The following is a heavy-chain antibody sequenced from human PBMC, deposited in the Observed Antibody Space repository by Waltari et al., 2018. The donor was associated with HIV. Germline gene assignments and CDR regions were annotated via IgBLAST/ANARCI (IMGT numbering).Heavy chain of an antibody. CDR3: AKVDTHGYLPYN. J-gene: IGHJ4*02. Sequence: EVQLVESGGGLVKHGGSLRLSCAASGFTFSGHTMNWVRQDPGKGLEWVSSISSRGTYIYYVDSVQGLFTISRDNAKNSLYLQMNSLRVEDTAIYYCAKVDTHGYLPYNWGQGTLVTVSS. CDR2: ISSRGTYI. D-gene: IGHD5-12*01. CDR1: GFTFSGHT. V-gene: IGHV3-21*01.